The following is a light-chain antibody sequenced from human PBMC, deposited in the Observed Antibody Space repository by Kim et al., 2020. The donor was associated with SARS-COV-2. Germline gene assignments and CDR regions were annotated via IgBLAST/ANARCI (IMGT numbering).Light chain of an antibody. V-gene: IGLV3-9*01. J-gene: IGLJ2*01. CDR3: QVWDSRTMV. CDR1: NIENKN. Sequence: SYELTQPLSVSVALGQTASIPCGGNNIENKNVHWYHQRPGQAPVLVMYRDKKRPSGLPERLSGSNSGNTATLTISRVEAGDEGDYYCQVWDSRTMVFGGG. CDR2: RDK.